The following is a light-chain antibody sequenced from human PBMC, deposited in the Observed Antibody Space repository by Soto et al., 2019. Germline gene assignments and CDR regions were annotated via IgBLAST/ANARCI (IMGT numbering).Light chain of an antibody. CDR3: QQYDNLPLP. CDR2: DAS. V-gene: IGKV1-33*01. Sequence: DIQITQSPSTLSGSVGDRVTITCRASQTISSWLAWYQQKPGKAPKLLIYDASNLETGVPSRFSGSGSGTDFTFTISSLQPEDIATYYCQQYDNLPLPFGGGTKVDIK. J-gene: IGKJ4*01. CDR1: QTISSW.